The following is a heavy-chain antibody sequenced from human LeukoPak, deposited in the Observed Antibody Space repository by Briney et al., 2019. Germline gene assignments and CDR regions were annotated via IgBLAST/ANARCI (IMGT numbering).Heavy chain of an antibody. CDR3: ARGAPGSYCSGGGCPYFDY. D-gene: IGHD2-15*01. V-gene: IGHV1-8*01. CDR1: GYTFTSYD. Sequence: ASVKVSCKASGYTFTSYDINWVRQATGQGLEWMGWVNPNSGHTGYAQKFQGRVTMTRNTSISTAYMELSSLRSEDTAVYYCARGAPGSYCSGGGCPYFDYWGQGTLVSVSS. CDR2: VNPNSGHT. J-gene: IGHJ4*02.